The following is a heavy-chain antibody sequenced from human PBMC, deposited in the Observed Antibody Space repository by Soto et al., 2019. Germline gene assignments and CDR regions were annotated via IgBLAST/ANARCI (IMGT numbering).Heavy chain of an antibody. CDR3: AKETSSLSPYGMDV. J-gene: IGHJ6*02. CDR2: ISYDGNNK. Sequence: GGSLRLSCAASGFTFSSYGMHWVRQAPGKGLEWVAVISYDGNNKYYAEYVKGRFTNSRDNSKNTLYLQMNSLRAEDTAVYYCAKETSSLSPYGMDVWGQGTTVTVSS. V-gene: IGHV3-30*18. CDR1: GFTFSSYG.